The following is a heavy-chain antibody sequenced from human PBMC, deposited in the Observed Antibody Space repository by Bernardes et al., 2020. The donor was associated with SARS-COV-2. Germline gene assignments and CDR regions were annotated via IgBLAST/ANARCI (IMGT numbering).Heavy chain of an antibody. D-gene: IGHD2-15*01. CDR3: ARSGEAVDY. CDR2: IYSGGST. V-gene: IGHV3-66*02. Sequence: GSLRLSCVVSGFTVSSNYITWVRQAPGKGLEWVSLIYSGGSTYYADSVKGRFIISRDNSKNTVYLQMNSLRAEDTAVYYCARSGEAVDYWGQGTLVTVSS. J-gene: IGHJ4*02. CDR1: GFTVSSNY.